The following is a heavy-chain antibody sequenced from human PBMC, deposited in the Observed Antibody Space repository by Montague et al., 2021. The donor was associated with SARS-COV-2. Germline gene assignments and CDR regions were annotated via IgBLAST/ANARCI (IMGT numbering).Heavy chain of an antibody. CDR2: YYYTGYT. V-gene: IGHV4-39*01. Sequence: SETLSLTCAVSGASTNSNSYYWGWIRQPPGKGLDGIGSYYYTGYTCYTPSLKSRVTISGDTYKNQFSLKLTSVTAADTAVYYCARTEGDCSSDSCYAVRWGQGTVVTVSS. CDR1: GASTNSNSYY. CDR3: ARTEGDCSSDSCYAVR. J-gene: IGHJ1*01. D-gene: IGHD2-2*01.